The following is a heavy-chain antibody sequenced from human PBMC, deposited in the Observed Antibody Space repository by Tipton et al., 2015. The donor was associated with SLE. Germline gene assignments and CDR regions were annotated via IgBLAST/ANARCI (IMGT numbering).Heavy chain of an antibody. V-gene: IGHV4-39*01. CDR2: TFHLGMT. Sequence: TLSLTCTVSGDAITNNNFYWDWVRQPPGKGLEWIGSTFHLGMTYYNPSLESRVTLSVDTSKNQFSLKLTSVTAADTAVYYCARQKTAVEITFDSWGQGALVTVSS. CDR1: GDAITNNNFY. J-gene: IGHJ4*02. D-gene: IGHD2-21*02. CDR3: ARQKTAVEITFDS.